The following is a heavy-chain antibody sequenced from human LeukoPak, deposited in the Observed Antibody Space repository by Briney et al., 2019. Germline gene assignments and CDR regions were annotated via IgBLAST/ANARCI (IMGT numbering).Heavy chain of an antibody. CDR3: ARDSSDIVVVPAAIFDY. V-gene: IGHV1-46*01. D-gene: IGHD2-2*01. CDR1: GYTFTSYY. Sequence: ASVKVSCKASGYTFTSYYMHWVRQAPGQGLEWMGIINPSGGSTSYAQKFQGRVTITRDTSTSTVYMELSSLRSEDTAVYYCARDSSDIVVVPAAIFDYWGQGTLVTVSS. J-gene: IGHJ4*02. CDR2: INPSGGST.